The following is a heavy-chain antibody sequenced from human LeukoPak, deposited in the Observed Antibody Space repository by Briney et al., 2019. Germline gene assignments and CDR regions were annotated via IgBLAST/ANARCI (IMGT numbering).Heavy chain of an antibody. CDR1: GYTFTSYY. CDR3: SRNLYDSSGYYDY. Sequence: ASVKVSCKPSGYTFTSYYMHWARQAAGQGLEWMVVINHRVGSTNYPQKFQGRITMTRDTSTSTVHMELSSLRSEDTAGYYLSRNLYDSSGYYDYWGQGTLVTVSS. D-gene: IGHD3-22*01. CDR2: INHRVGST. J-gene: IGHJ4*02. V-gene: IGHV1-46*01.